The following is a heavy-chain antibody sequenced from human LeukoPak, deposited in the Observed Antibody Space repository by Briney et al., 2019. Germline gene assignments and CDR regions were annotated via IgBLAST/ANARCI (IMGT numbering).Heavy chain of an antibody. J-gene: IGHJ5*02. V-gene: IGHV1-2*02. CDR3: GRGNKSFDP. CDR2: INPKTGDT. CDR1: GYTFNSYG. Sequence: ASVKVSCKASGYTFNSYGINWVRQAPGQGLEWIGWINPKTGDTNYAPKFQGRVTMIKDTSTNSAYMELNKLTSDDTAVYYCGRGNKSFDPWGQGTLVTVSS.